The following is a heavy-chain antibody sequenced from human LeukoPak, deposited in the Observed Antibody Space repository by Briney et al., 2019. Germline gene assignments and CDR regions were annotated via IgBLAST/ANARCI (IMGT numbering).Heavy chain of an antibody. CDR2: IYSGGGT. Sequence: GGSLRLSCAASGFSVSSDSMSWVRQAPGKGLEWLSIIYSGGGTYYIDSVKGRFTISTDNSRNTLYLQMNSLRAEDTAVYYCARAVSGTYWVFWFWGQGTLVTVSS. V-gene: IGHV3-53*01. CDR1: GFSVSSDS. D-gene: IGHD1-26*01. J-gene: IGHJ4*02. CDR3: ARAVSGTYWVFWF.